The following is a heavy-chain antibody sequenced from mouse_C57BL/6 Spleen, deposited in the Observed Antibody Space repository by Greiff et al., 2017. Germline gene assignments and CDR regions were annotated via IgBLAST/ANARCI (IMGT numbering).Heavy chain of an antibody. CDR1: GYSFTGYY. J-gene: IGHJ2*01. V-gene: IGHV1-42*01. CDR2: INPSTGGT. D-gene: IGHD1-1*01. CDR3: ARGASITSVVDY. Sequence: EVQLQQSGPELVKPGASVKISCKASGYSFTGYYMNWVKQSPDKSLEWIGEINPSTGGTTYNQKFKAKATLTVDQSSSTAYMQLKSLTSEDSAVYYCARGASITSVVDYWGQGTTLTASS.